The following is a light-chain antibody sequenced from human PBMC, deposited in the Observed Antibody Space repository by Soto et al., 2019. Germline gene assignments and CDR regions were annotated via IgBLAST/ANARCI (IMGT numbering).Light chain of an antibody. CDR2: EVS. Sequence: QSAVTQPASVSGSPGQSITISCTGTSSDVGGYNYVSWYQQHPGKAPKLMIYEVSNRPSGVSIRFSGSKSGNTASLTISGLHAEDEADYYCSSYTFSTTLVFGGGTKLTVL. CDR1: SSDVGGYNY. V-gene: IGLV2-14*01. J-gene: IGLJ3*02. CDR3: SSYTFSTTLV.